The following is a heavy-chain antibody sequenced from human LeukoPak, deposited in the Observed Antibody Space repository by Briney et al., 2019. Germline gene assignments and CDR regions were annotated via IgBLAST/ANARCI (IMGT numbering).Heavy chain of an antibody. D-gene: IGHD3-9*01. CDR1: GFNVNTNY. CDR2: TYSGGST. V-gene: IGHV3-53*01. Sequence: PGGSLRLSCAASGFNVNTNYMSWVRQAPGKGLEWVSVTYSGGSTYYADSVKGRFTISRDNSKNTLYLQMNSLRAEDTAVYYCAKDFEAAFDIWGQGTMVTVSS. J-gene: IGHJ3*02. CDR3: AKDFEAAFDI.